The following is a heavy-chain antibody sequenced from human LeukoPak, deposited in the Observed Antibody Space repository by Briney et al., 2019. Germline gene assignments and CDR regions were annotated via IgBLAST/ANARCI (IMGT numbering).Heavy chain of an antibody. D-gene: IGHD1-26*01. J-gene: IGHJ5*02. V-gene: IGHV4-34*01. CDR1: SGSFSGYY. CDR2: INHSGST. CDR3: ARTKIPELRYNWFDP. Sequence: SETLSLTCAVYSGSFSGYYWSWIRLPPGKGLEWIGEINHSGSTNYNPSLRSRVTISVDTSKNQFSLKLSSVTAADTAVYYCARTKIPELRYNWFDPWGQGTLVTVSS.